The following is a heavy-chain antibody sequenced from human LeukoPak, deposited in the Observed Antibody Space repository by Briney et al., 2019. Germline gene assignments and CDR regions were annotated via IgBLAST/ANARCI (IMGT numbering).Heavy chain of an antibody. CDR3: ARGGNWNDDGAYYFDY. CDR1: GFTFSSYS. CDR2: ISSSSSYI. J-gene: IGHJ4*02. D-gene: IGHD1-1*01. V-gene: IGHV3-21*01. Sequence: NTGGSLRLSCGASGFTFSSYSMNWVRQAPGKVLEWVSSISSSSSYIYYADSVKGRFTISRDSAKNSLYLQMNSLRAEDTAVYHCARGGNWNDDGAYYFDYWGQGTLVTVSS.